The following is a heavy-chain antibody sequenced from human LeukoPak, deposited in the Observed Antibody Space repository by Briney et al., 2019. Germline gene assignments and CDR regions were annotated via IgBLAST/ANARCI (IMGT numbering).Heavy chain of an antibody. D-gene: IGHD3-3*01. Sequence: GGSLRLSCAASGFTFSSYAMSWVRQAPGKGLEWVSAISGSDGSTYYAASVKGRFTISRDNSKNTLYLQMNSLRAEDTAVYYCAKGDYDFWSGYYTFDYWGQGTLVTVSS. CDR3: AKGDYDFWSGYYTFDY. CDR2: ISGSDGST. J-gene: IGHJ4*02. CDR1: GFTFSSYA. V-gene: IGHV3-23*01.